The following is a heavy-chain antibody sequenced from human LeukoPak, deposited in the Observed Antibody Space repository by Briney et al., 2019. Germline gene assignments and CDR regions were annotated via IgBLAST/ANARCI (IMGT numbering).Heavy chain of an antibody. Sequence: GGSLRLSCAASGFTFSSYGMHWVRQAPGKGLEWVAFIRYDGSNKYYADSVKGRFTISRDNSKNTLYLQMNSLRAEDTAVYYCAKFEDYYDSSGYHYWGQGTLVTVSS. V-gene: IGHV3-30*02. CDR1: GFTFSSYG. CDR3: AKFEDYYDSSGYHY. CDR2: IRYDGSNK. D-gene: IGHD3-22*01. J-gene: IGHJ4*02.